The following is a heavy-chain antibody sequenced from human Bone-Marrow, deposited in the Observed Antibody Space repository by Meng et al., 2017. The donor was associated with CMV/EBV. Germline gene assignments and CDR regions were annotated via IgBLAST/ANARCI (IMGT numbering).Heavy chain of an antibody. V-gene: IGHV1-2*02. D-gene: IGHD1-26*01. CDR1: GYTFTSHY. J-gene: IGHJ4*02. CDR2: INPNSGGT. Sequence: ASVKVSCKASGYTFTSHYMHWVRQAPGQGLEWMGWINPNSGGTNYAQKFQGRVTMTRDTSISTAYMELSRLRSDDTAVYYCARAEGGSYYRSYFCYWGQGTLVTVSS. CDR3: ARAEGGSYYRSYFCY.